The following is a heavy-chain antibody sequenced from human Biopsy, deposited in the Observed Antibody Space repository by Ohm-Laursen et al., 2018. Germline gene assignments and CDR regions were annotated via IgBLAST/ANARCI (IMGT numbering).Heavy chain of an antibody. CDR2: IHGDERSA. Sequence: SLRLSCAASGFTFSRSVMHWVRQAPGKGLMWVLRIHGDERSATYAEPVKGRFTISRDNAKNTLHLQMNSLRAEDTAVYYCTGDSGGLGDYWGQGTLVTVSS. J-gene: IGHJ4*02. D-gene: IGHD2-8*02. V-gene: IGHV3-74*03. CDR3: TGDSGGLGDY. CDR1: GFTFSRSV.